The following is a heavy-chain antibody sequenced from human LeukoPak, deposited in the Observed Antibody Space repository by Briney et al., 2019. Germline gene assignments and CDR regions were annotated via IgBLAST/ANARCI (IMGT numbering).Heavy chain of an antibody. CDR2: ISYDGNMK. Sequence: PGRSLRLSCAASGFTFDDYAMHWVRQAPGKGLEWVAYISYDGNMKDYADSVKGRFTVSRDNSKNTLFLQMNSLRVEDTAVYYCAKKTPGDWVPLDSWGQGTVVTVSS. CDR3: AKKTPGDWVPLDS. D-gene: IGHD3-9*01. CDR1: GFTFDDYA. V-gene: IGHV3-30*02. J-gene: IGHJ4*02.